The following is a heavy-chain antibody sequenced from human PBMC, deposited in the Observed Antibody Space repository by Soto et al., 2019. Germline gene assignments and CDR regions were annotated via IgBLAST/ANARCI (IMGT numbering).Heavy chain of an antibody. CDR2: IYYSGST. V-gene: IGHV4-59*12. D-gene: IGHD3-10*01. CDR3: ARGLGFNSLGYYYYGKDV. J-gene: IGHJ6*02. CDR1: GGSISSYY. Sequence: SETLSLTCTVSGGSISSYYWSWIRQPPGKGLEWIGYIYYSGSTNYNPSLKSRVTISVDTSKNQFSLKLSSVTAADTAVYYCARGLGFNSLGYYYYGKDVWSQGTTVTVSS.